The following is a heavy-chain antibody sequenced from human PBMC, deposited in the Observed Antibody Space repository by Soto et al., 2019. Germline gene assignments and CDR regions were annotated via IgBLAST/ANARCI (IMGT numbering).Heavy chain of an antibody. Sequence: GGSLRLSCAASGFIFSPYGIHWVRQAPGKGLEWVALIRNDGSDKYYAESVTGRFTISRDNSKNTVYLQVNSLRAEDTALYFCARAPRMAPFDIWGQGTMVTVSS. J-gene: IGHJ3*02. CDR1: GFIFSPYG. CDR2: IRNDGSDK. CDR3: ARAPRMAPFDI. V-gene: IGHV3-33*01.